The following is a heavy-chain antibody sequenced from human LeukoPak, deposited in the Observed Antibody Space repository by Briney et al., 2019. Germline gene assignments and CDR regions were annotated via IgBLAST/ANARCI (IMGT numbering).Heavy chain of an antibody. V-gene: IGHV3-30*02. J-gene: IGHJ4*02. Sequence: PGGSLRLSCAASGFTFSSYGMHWVRQAPGKGLEWVAFIRYDGSNKYYADSVKGRFTISRDNSKNTLYLQMNSLRAEDTAVYYCAKGNERWLQFKRGEVIDYWGQGTLVTVSS. D-gene: IGHD5-24*01. CDR1: GFTFSSYG. CDR3: AKGNERWLQFKRGEVIDY. CDR2: IRYDGSNK.